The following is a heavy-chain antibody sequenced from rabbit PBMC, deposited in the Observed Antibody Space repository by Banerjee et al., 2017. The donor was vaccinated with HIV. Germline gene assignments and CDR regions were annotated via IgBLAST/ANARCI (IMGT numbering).Heavy chain of an antibody. Sequence: QSLEESGGGLVQPEGSLTLTCTASGFDFSSNAMCWVRQAPGKGLEWIACIYAGSSGSAYYASWAKGRFTISKPSSTTVTLQMTSLTAADTATYFCARYTSGWGAFFNLWGPGTLVTVS. CDR3: ARYTSGWGAFFNL. D-gene: IGHD4-1*01. J-gene: IGHJ4*01. CDR2: IYAGSSGSA. CDR1: GFDFSSNA. V-gene: IGHV1S40*01.